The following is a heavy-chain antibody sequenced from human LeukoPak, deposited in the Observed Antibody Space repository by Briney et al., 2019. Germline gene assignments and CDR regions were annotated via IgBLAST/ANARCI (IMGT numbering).Heavy chain of an antibody. CDR2: IRYDGSNK. J-gene: IGHJ6*02. V-gene: IGHV3-30*02. D-gene: IGHD3-10*01. CDR3: ARDPHAGYGMDV. CDR1: GFTFSSYG. Sequence: GGSLSLSCAASGFTFSSYGMHWVRQAPGKGLEGVAFIRYDGSNKYYADSAKGQFTISRDNSKNTLYLQMNSLRAEDTAVYYCARDPHAGYGMDVWGQGTTVTVSS.